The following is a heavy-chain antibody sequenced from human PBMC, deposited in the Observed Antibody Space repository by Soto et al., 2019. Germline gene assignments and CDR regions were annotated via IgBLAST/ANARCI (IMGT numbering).Heavy chain of an antibody. CDR1: GYTFTSYG. V-gene: IGHV1-18*01. D-gene: IGHD3-16*02. Sequence: QVQLVQSGAEVKKPGASVKVSCKASGYTFTSYGISWVRQAPGQGLEWMGWISAYNGNTNYAQKLQGRVTMTTDTSTSTAYMELRSLRSDDTAVYYCARVEPAHRQYYDYIWGSYRSSYYYYYMDVWGKGTTVTVSS. CDR2: ISAYNGNT. CDR3: ARVEPAHRQYYDYIWGSYRSSYYYYYMDV. J-gene: IGHJ6*03.